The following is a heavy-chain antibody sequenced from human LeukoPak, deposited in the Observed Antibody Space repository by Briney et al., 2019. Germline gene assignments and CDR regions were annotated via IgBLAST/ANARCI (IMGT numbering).Heavy chain of an antibody. CDR1: GYTFGAYY. V-gene: IGHV1-2*02. Sequence: ASVKVSCKASGYTFGAYYMYWVRQAPGQGLEWMGWINPNSGGTNYAQKFQGRVTMTRDTSISTAYMELSRLRSDDTAVYYCARGMYYDILTGSPVDYWGQGTLVTVSS. CDR3: ARGMYYDILTGSPVDY. CDR2: INPNSGGT. J-gene: IGHJ4*02. D-gene: IGHD3-9*01.